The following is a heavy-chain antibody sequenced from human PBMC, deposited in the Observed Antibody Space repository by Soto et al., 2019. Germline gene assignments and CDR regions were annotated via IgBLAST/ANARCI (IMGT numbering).Heavy chain of an antibody. CDR1: GGSITSDNW. J-gene: IGHJ5*02. CDR2: MSHSGAS. V-gene: IGHV4-4*02. CDR3: ARASASSMLRGVIIT. D-gene: IGHD3-10*01. Sequence: QVQLQESGPGLVKPSETLSLTFAFSGGSITSDNWWTWVRQTPGKGLEWIGEMSHSGASNYSPSLQSRVIISVDKSKNQFSLKLTSVTAADSALYYCARASASSMLRGVIITWGQGTLVTVSS.